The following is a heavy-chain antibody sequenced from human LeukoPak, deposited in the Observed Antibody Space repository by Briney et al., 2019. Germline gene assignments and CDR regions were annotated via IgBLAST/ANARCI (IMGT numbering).Heavy chain of an antibody. Sequence: PGGSLRLSCAASRFTFSSYWMSWVRQAPGKGLEWVANIKQDGSEKYYVDSVRGRFTISRDNAKNSLYLQMNSLRAEDTAVYYCARDRYSSGWYRPFDYWGQGTLVTVSS. J-gene: IGHJ4*02. CDR1: RFTFSSYW. CDR2: IKQDGSEK. D-gene: IGHD6-19*01. CDR3: ARDRYSSGWYRPFDY. V-gene: IGHV3-7*01.